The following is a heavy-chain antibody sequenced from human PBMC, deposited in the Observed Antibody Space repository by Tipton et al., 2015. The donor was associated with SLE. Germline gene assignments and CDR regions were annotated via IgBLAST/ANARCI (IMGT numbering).Heavy chain of an antibody. CDR2: FYFSGNT. CDR1: GDSITTSNNY. J-gene: IGHJ5*02. D-gene: IGHD2/OR15-2a*01. V-gene: IGHV4-39*01. Sequence: TLSLTYTVSGDSITTSNNYWDWIRQPPGKGLEWIGSFYFSGNTYYNPSLNSRVTISVDTSKNQFSLRLTSVTAADTSVYYCARRRRSNVPNWFDPWGQGTLVTVSS. CDR3: ARRRRSNVPNWFDP.